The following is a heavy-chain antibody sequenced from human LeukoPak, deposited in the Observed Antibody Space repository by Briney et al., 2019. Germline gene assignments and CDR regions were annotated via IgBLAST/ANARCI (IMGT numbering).Heavy chain of an antibody. CDR2: ISAYNGNT. J-gene: IGHJ4*02. D-gene: IGHD3-22*01. CDR3: ARPRGYYYDSSGYYSYDY. Sequence: GASVKVSCKASGYTFTSYGISWVRQAPGQGLEWMGWISAYNGNTNYAQKLRGRVTMTTDTSTSTAYMGLRSLRSDDTAVYYCARPRGYYYDSSGYYSYDYWGQGTLVTVSS. CDR1: GYTFTSYG. V-gene: IGHV1-18*01.